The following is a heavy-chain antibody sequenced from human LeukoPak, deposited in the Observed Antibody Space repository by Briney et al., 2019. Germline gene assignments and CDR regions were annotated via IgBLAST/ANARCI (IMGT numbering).Heavy chain of an antibody. Sequence: EASVKVSCKASGYTFINYGFNWVRQAPGQGLEWMGWITTYSGLTHYAQNFQGRVTLTTDTSTTTAYMELRRLRSDDTAVYYCARDAEGLDYWGQGTVVTVSS. V-gene: IGHV1-18*01. CDR1: GYTFINYG. J-gene: IGHJ4*02. CDR2: ITTYSGLT. CDR3: ARDAEGLDY.